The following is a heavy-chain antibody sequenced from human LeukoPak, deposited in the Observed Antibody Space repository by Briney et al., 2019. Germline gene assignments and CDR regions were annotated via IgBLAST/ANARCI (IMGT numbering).Heavy chain of an antibody. D-gene: IGHD3-22*01. Sequence: GGSLRLSCAASGFTFSSYSTNWVRQAPGKGLEWVSSISSSSSYIYYADSVKGRFTISRDNAKNSLYLQMNSLRAEDTAVYYCHYYDSSGSREGRFDYWGQGTLVTVSS. J-gene: IGHJ4*02. CDR2: ISSSSSYI. CDR3: HYYDSSGSREGRFDY. V-gene: IGHV3-21*01. CDR1: GFTFSSYS.